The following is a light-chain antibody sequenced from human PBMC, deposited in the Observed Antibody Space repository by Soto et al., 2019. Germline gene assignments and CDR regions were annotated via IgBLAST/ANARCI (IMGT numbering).Light chain of an antibody. Sequence: QSVLTQPPSASGTPGQRVTISCSGSSSNIGSNTVNWYQQLPGTPPKLLIYSNNQRPSGVPDRFSGSKSGTSAALAISGLQSEDEADYYCAAWDDSYWVFGGGTKLTVL. V-gene: IGLV1-44*01. CDR1: SSNIGSNT. CDR2: SNN. J-gene: IGLJ3*02. CDR3: AAWDDSYWV.